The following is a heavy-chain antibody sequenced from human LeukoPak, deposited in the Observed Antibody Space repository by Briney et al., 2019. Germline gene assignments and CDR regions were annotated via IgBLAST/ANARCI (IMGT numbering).Heavy chain of an antibody. D-gene: IGHD2-15*01. CDR3: ARECGGGSCYSGYFDY. Sequence: GESLTLSCAAYGFSFSSYSMNWVRQAPGKGLEWVGSISSSSSYIYYAESVKARFTISRDNAKNSLYLQMNSLRAEDTAAYYCARECGGGSCYSGYFDYWGQGTLVTVSS. CDR2: ISSSSSYI. J-gene: IGHJ4*02. V-gene: IGHV3-21*01. CDR1: GFSFSSYS.